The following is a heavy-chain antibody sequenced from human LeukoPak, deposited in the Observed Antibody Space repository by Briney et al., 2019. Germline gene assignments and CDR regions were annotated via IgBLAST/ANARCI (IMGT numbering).Heavy chain of an antibody. J-gene: IGHJ4*02. D-gene: IGHD3-22*01. CDR2: ISSNGGST. CDR1: GFTFSSYA. CDR3: ARDSLSHDSSGPFDY. V-gene: IGHV3-64*01. Sequence: GGSLRLSCAASGFTFSSYAMHWVRQAPGKGLEYVSAISSNGGSTYYANSVKGRFTISRDNSKNTLYLQMGSLRAEDMAVYYCARDSLSHDSSGPFDYWGQGTLVTVSS.